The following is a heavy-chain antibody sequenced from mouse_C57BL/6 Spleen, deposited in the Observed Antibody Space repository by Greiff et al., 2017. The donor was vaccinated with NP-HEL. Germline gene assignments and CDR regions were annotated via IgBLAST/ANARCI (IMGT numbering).Heavy chain of an antibody. CDR2: ISSGGSYT. D-gene: IGHD2-4*01. CDR1: GFTFSSYG. V-gene: IGHV5-6*01. Sequence: VQLKESGGDLVKPGGSLKLSCAASGFTFSSYGMSWVRQTPDKRLEWVATISSGGSYTYYPDSVKGRFTISRDNAKNTLYLQMSSLKSEDTAMYYCARQKDYDYDWFAYWGQGTLVTVSA. CDR3: ARQKDYDYDWFAY. J-gene: IGHJ3*01.